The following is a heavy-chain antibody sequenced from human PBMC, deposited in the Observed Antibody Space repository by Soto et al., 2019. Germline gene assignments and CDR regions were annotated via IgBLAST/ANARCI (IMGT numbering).Heavy chain of an antibody. CDR2: ISSSSSYI. V-gene: IGHV3-21*01. CDR3: ARNQYDFWSGYLDY. D-gene: IGHD3-3*01. Sequence: EVQLVESGGGLVKPGGSLRLSCAASGFTFSSYSMNWVRQAPGKGLEWVSSISSSSSYIYYADSVKGRFTISRDNAKNSLYLQMNSLRAEDTAVYYCARNQYDFWSGYLDYWGQGTLVTVSS. J-gene: IGHJ4*02. CDR1: GFTFSSYS.